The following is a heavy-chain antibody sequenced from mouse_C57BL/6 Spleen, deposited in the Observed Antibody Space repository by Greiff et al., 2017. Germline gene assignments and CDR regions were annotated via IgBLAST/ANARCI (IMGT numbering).Heavy chain of an antibody. Sequence: QVQLKESGAELVKPGASVKLSCKASGYTFTEYTIHWVKQRSGQGLEWIGWFYPGSGSIKYNEKFKDKATLTADKSSSTVYMELSRLTSEDSAVYFCARHEGRNYYGRGDFDVWGTGTTVTVSS. J-gene: IGHJ1*03. CDR2: FYPGSGSI. D-gene: IGHD1-1*01. CDR3: ARHEGRNYYGRGDFDV. V-gene: IGHV1-62-2*01. CDR1: GYTFTEYT.